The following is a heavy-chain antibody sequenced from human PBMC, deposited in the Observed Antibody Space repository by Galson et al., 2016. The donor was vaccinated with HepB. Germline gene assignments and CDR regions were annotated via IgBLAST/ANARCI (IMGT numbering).Heavy chain of an antibody. Sequence: QSGAEVKKPGESLRISCKGSGYSFTSYWISWVRQMPGKGLELMGRIDPSDSYTNYSPSSPGHVTISTDNSIDTAYLQWNSLKASDTAMYYCARHGGHLWPDYWGQGTLVTVSS. CDR1: GYSFTSYW. J-gene: IGHJ4*02. CDR2: IDPSDSYT. V-gene: IGHV5-10-1*01. CDR3: ARHGGHLWPDY. D-gene: IGHD5-18*01.